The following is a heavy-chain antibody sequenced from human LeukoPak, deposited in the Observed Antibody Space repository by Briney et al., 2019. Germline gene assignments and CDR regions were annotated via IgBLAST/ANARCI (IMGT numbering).Heavy chain of an antibody. V-gene: IGHV3-23*01. D-gene: IGHD3-3*01. J-gene: IGHJ4*02. CDR1: GFTFSGYA. Sequence: GGSLRLSFPSSGFTFSGYAMRWVRQAPGKGLEWVSAISGSGGSTYYADSVKGRFTISRDNSKNTLYLQMNSLRAEDTAVYYCAKEPSFSSGDVDYWGQGTLVTVSS. CDR3: AKEPSFSSGDVDY. CDR2: ISGSGGST.